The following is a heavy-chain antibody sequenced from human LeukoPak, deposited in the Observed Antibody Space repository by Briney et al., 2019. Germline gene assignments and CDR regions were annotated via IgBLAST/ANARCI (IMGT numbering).Heavy chain of an antibody. D-gene: IGHD3-10*01. CDR2: IYYSGTT. CDR3: ARDQYYYGSGSHNFDY. J-gene: IGHJ4*02. Sequence: PSETLSLTCTVSGGSVSSSNYCWGWIRQPPGKGLEWIGTIYYSGTTFYNPSLKSRVTISVDTSKNQFSLKLSSVTAADTAVYYCARDQYYYGSGSHNFDYWGQGTLVTVSS. V-gene: IGHV4-39*07. CDR1: GGSVSSSNYC.